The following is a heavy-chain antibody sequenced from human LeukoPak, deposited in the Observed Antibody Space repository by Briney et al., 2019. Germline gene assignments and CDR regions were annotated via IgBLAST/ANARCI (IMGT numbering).Heavy chain of an antibody. V-gene: IGHV4-59*01. CDR3: AREKMGENAFNS. D-gene: IGHD3-16*01. Sequence: SETLSLTCTVSGGLISRFSWNWIRQPPGEGLQWIGYVYDSGRANYNASLESRVSMSVDASKNQFSLRLTSVTAADTAVYFCAREKMGENAFNSWGPGKMVTVSS. CDR2: VYDSGRA. J-gene: IGHJ3*01. CDR1: GGLISRFS.